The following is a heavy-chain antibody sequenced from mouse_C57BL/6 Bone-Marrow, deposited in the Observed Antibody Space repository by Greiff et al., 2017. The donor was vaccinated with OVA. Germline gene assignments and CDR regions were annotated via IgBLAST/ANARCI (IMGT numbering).Heavy chain of an antibody. CDR1: GYSIPSGYY. D-gene: IGHD1-1*01. CDR3: ARGLITTVPHYFDY. Sequence: DVKLLESGPGLVKPSQSLSLTCSVTGYSIPSGYYWNWIRQFPGNKLEWMGYISYDGSNNYNPSLKNRISITRDTSKNQFFLKLNSVTTEDTATYYCARGLITTVPHYFDYWGQGTTLTVSS. J-gene: IGHJ2*01. CDR2: ISYDGSN. V-gene: IGHV3-6*01.